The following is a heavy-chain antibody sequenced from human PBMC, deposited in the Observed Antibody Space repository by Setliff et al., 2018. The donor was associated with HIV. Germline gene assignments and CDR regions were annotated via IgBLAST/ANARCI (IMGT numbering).Heavy chain of an antibody. CDR1: GGSISNSRYY. J-gene: IGHJ3*02. CDR2: IHYSGTS. CDR3: ARSRIRGYYDTSPAKAFDI. Sequence: SETLSLTCTVSGGSISNSRYYWSWIRQSPEKGLEWLGNIHYSGTSNYNSSLKSRIVISLDTSKKQFSLPFYSVTAADTAVYYCARSRIRGYYDTSPAKAFDIWGQGTMVTVSS. D-gene: IGHD3-22*01. V-gene: IGHV4-61*05.